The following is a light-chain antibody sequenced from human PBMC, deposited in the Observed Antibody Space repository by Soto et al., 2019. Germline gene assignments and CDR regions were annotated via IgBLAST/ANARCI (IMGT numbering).Light chain of an antibody. J-gene: IGKJ1*01. CDR3: QQYGSSPMT. Sequence: EIVLTQSPGTLSLSPGERATLSCRASQSVHSRYLAWYQQKPGQAPRLLIYGASIRATGIPDRFSGSGSGTDLTLTISRLEPEDFAVYYCQQYGSSPMTFGQGTKVEIK. V-gene: IGKV3-20*01. CDR2: GAS. CDR1: QSVHSRY.